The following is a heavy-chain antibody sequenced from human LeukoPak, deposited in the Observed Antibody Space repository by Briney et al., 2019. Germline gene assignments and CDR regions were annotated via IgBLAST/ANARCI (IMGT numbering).Heavy chain of an antibody. CDR1: GGSLSSGDYY. D-gene: IGHD2-2*01. J-gene: IGHJ4*02. V-gene: IGHV4-30-4*08. CDR3: ARYCSSTSCHHFDY. CDR2: IYYSGST. Sequence: PSQTLSLTCTVSGGSLSSGDYYWSWIRQPPGKGLEWIGYIYYSGSTYYNPSLKSRVTISVDTSKNQFSLKLSSVTAADTAVYYCARYCSSTSCHHFDYWGQGTLVTVSS.